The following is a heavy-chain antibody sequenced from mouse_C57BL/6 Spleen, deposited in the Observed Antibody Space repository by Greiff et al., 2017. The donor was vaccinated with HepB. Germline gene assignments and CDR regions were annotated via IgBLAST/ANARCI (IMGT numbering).Heavy chain of an antibody. Sequence: EVMLVESGGGLVKPGGSLKLSCAASGFTFSSYAMSWVRQTPEKRLEWVATISDGGSYTYYPDNVKGRFTISRDNAKNNLYLQMSHLKSEDTAMYYCASDDYYGSSPYWYFDVWGTGTTVTVSS. D-gene: IGHD1-1*01. CDR1: GFTFSSYA. V-gene: IGHV5-4*03. CDR3: ASDDYYGSSPYWYFDV. CDR2: ISDGGSYT. J-gene: IGHJ1*03.